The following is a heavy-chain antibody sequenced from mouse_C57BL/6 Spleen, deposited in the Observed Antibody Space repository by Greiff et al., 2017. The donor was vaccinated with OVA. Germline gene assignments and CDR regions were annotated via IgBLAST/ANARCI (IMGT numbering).Heavy chain of an antibody. CDR1: GYTFTSYW. D-gene: IGHD2-12*01. Sequence: QVQLQQPGAELVMPGASVKLSCKASGYTFTSYWMHWVKQRPGQGLEWIGEIDPSDSYTKYTQKFKGKSTLTVDKSSSTAYMQLSSLTSEDSAVYYCASLYDGSSWFADWGQGTLVTVSA. CDR3: ASLYDGSSWFAD. CDR2: IDPSDSYT. V-gene: IGHV1-69*01. J-gene: IGHJ3*01.